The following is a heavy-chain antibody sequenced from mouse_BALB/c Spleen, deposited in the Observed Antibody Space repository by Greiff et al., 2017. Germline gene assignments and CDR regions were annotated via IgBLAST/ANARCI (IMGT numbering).Heavy chain of an antibody. Sequence: EVKLMESGGGLVKPGGSLKLSCAASGFTFSSYAMSWVRQTPEKRLEWVASISSGGSTYYPDSVKGRFTISRDNARNILYLQMSSLRSEDTAMYYCARMYDGYAMDYWGQGTSVTVSS. CDR1: GFTFSSYA. V-gene: IGHV5-6-5*01. CDR2: ISSGGST. CDR3: ARMYDGYAMDY. J-gene: IGHJ4*01. D-gene: IGHD2-14*01.